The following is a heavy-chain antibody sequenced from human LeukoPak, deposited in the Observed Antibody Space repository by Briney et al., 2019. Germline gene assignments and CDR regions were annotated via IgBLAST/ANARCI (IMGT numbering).Heavy chain of an antibody. CDR1: GFTFSNAW. J-gene: IGHJ5*02. CDR3: TTDYAYCSSTSCYGPDWFDP. D-gene: IGHD2-2*01. Sequence: GGSLRLSCAASGFTFSNAWMSWVRQAPGKGLEWVGRIKSKTDGGTTDYAAPVKGRFTISSDDSKNTLYLQMNSLKTEDTAVYYCTTDYAYCSSTSCYGPDWFDPWGQGTLVTVSS. CDR2: IKSKTDGGTT. V-gene: IGHV3-15*01.